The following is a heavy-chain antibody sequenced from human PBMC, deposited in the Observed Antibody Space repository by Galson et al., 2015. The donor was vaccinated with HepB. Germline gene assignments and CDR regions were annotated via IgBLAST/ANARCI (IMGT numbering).Heavy chain of an antibody. CDR1: GGSISSSSYY. V-gene: IGHV4-39*07. CDR3: ARETYDSSGYPTGEFDY. CDR2: IYYSAST. D-gene: IGHD3-22*01. Sequence: LSLTCTVSGGSISSSSYYWGWIRQPPGKGLEWIGSIYYSASTYYNPSLKSRVTISVDTSKNQFSLKLSSVTAADTAVYYCARETYDSSGYPTGEFDYWGQGTLVTVSS. J-gene: IGHJ4*02.